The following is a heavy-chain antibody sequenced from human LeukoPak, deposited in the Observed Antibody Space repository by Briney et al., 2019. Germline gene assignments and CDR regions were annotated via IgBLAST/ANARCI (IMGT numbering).Heavy chain of an antibody. V-gene: IGHV3-11*04. CDR2: ISSSGNTK. CDR3: AKGSYCSSTSCYTD. D-gene: IGHD2-2*02. J-gene: IGHJ4*02. CDR1: GFTFSDYY. Sequence: GGSLRLSCAASGFTFSDYYMSWIRQAPGKGLEWVSYISSSGNTKYYADSVKGRFTISRDNAKNSLYLQMNSLRAEDTAVYYCAKGSYCSSTSCYTDWGQGTLVTVSS.